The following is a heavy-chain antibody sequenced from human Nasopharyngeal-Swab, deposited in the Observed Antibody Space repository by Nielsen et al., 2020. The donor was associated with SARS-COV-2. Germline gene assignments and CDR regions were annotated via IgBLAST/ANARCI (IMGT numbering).Heavy chain of an antibody. V-gene: IGHV4-61*01. Sequence: SETLSLTCTVSGGSVSSGSYYWSWIRQPPGKGLEWIGYIYYSGSTNYNPSLKSRATISVDTSKNQFSLKLSSVTAADTAVHYCARQASSSWGTLSAEYFQHWGQGTLVTVSS. D-gene: IGHD6-13*01. CDR3: ARQASSSWGTLSAEYFQH. J-gene: IGHJ1*01. CDR2: IYYSGST. CDR1: GGSVSSGSYY.